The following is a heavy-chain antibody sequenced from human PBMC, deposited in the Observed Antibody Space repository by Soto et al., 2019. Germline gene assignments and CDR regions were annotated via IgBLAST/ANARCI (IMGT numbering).Heavy chain of an antibody. V-gene: IGHV3-23*01. D-gene: IGHD5-12*01. CDR1: GFTFSNYA. CDR3: AKSNIMALRPSTFWDY. J-gene: IGHJ4*02. Sequence: GGSLRLSCAASGFTFSNYAMSWVRQVPGQGLEWVSAVSGSGASTHCADSVKGRFIISRDNSKNTLYLQMNSLRAEDTALYYCAKSNIMALRPSTFWDYWGQGTPVTVSS. CDR2: VSGSGAST.